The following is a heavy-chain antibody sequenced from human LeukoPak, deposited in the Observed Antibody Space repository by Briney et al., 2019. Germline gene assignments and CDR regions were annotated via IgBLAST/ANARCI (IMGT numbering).Heavy chain of an antibody. J-gene: IGHJ4*02. D-gene: IGHD1-14*01. CDR1: GFTFSSYS. Sequence: PGGSLRLSCAASGFTFSSYSMNWVRQAPGKGLEWVSSISTSSSYIYCADSVKGRFTISRDNAKKSVNLQMNSLRAEDTAVYYCARGTLNIPGEQGAFDYWGQGTLVTVSS. CDR3: ARGTLNIPGEQGAFDY. CDR2: ISTSSSYI. V-gene: IGHV3-21*01.